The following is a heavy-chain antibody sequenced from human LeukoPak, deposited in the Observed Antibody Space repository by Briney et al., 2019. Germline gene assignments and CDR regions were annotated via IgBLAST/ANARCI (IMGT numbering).Heavy chain of an antibody. V-gene: IGHV3-64*01. CDR3: AKGNSYGYIYYYYMDV. Sequence: GGSLRLSCAASGFTFSSYAMHWVRQAPGKGLEYVSAISSNGGSTYYANSVKGRFTISRDNSKNTLYLQMGSLRAEGTAVYYCAKGNSYGYIYYYYMDVWGKGTTVTVSS. J-gene: IGHJ6*03. CDR2: ISSNGGST. D-gene: IGHD5-18*01. CDR1: GFTFSSYA.